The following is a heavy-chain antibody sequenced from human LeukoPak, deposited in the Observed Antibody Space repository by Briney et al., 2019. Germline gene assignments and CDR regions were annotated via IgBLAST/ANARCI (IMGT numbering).Heavy chain of an antibody. D-gene: IGHD5-18*01. CDR2: ISSSSSYI. CDR1: GLTFSSYS. J-gene: IGHJ4*02. V-gene: IGHV3-21*01. Sequence: GGSLRLSCAASGLTFSSYSMNWVRQAPGKGLGWVSFISSSSSYIYYAHSVKGRFTISRDNAKNSLYLQMNSLRAEDTAVYYCARGGEFDGYSYGLSIDYWGQGTLVTVSS. CDR3: ARGGEFDGYSYGLSIDY.